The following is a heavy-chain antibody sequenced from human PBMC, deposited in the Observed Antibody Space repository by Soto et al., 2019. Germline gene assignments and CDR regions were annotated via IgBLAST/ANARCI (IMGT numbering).Heavy chain of an antibody. J-gene: IGHJ4*02. D-gene: IGHD2-15*01. Sequence: PSETLSLTCAVYGGSFSGYYWYWIRQPPGKGLEWIGEMLPSGSTDYNPSLESRVTISVDTSKNHFSLKLRSVTAADTAIYYCARVAPDTGFCDFWGQGTLVTVSS. CDR1: GGSFSGYY. CDR2: MLPSGST. V-gene: IGHV4-34*12. CDR3: ARVAPDTGFCDF.